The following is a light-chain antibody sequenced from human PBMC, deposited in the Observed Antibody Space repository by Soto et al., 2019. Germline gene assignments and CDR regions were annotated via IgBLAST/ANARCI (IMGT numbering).Light chain of an antibody. J-gene: IGKJ1*01. CDR3: QQYYSTPRT. CDR2: WAS. CDR1: QTVLDSSYNKDY. V-gene: IGKV4-1*01. Sequence: DIVMTQSPDSLAVSLGEMATINCKSSQTVLDSSYNKDYLTWYQQKPGQPPKLLCYWASTREFGVPDRFSGSGSGTDFTLTISSLQAEDVALYYCQQYYSTPRTFGHGTAVEIK.